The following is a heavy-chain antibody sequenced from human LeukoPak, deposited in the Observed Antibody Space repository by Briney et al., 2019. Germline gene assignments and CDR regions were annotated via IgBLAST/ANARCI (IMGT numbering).Heavy chain of an antibody. Sequence: SVKVSCKASGGTFSSYTISWVRQAPGQGLEWMGGIIPIFGTANYAQKFQGRVTITADESTSTAYMELSSLRSEDTAVYYCARAEWGGGSGRSDYWGQGTLVTVSS. J-gene: IGHJ4*02. CDR1: GGTFSSYT. CDR3: ARAEWGGGSGRSDY. V-gene: IGHV1-69*13. D-gene: IGHD2-15*01. CDR2: IIPIFGTA.